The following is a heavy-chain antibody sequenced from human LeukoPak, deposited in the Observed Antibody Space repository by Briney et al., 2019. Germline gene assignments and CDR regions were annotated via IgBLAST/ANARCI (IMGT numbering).Heavy chain of an antibody. D-gene: IGHD6-6*01. Sequence: ASVKVSCKASGYTFTSYDINWVRQATGQGLEWMGWMNPNSGNTGYAQKFQGRVTITRNTSISTAYMELSSLRSEDTAVYYCARVPRRTVGSSSDFDYWGQGTLVTVSS. V-gene: IGHV1-8*03. CDR2: MNPNSGNT. CDR1: GYTFTSYD. CDR3: ARVPRRTVGSSSDFDY. J-gene: IGHJ4*02.